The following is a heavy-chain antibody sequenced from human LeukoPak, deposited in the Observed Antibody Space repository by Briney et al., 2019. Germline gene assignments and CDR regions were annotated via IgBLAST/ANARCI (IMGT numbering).Heavy chain of an antibody. D-gene: IGHD1-26*01. V-gene: IGHV3-74*01. CDR2: IKSDGSTT. CDR3: ARVGARAFDI. Sequence: GGSLRLSCAASGFTFSGYWMHWVRQAPGKGLVWVSRIKSDGSTTSYADSVKGRFTISRDNAKNSLYLQMNSLRAEDTAVYYCARVGARAFDIWGQGTMVTVSS. CDR1: GFTFSGYW. J-gene: IGHJ3*02.